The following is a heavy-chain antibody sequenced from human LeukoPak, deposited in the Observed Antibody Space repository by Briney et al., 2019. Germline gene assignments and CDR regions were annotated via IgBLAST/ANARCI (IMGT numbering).Heavy chain of an antibody. CDR1: GFTFSSYA. CDR2: ISGSGGSA. CDR3: TKDGYSSSWYAFDY. Sequence: GGSLRLSCAASGFTFSSYAMSWVRQAPGKGLEWVSAISGSGGSAYYADSVKGRFTISRDNSKNTLYLQMNSLRAEDTAVYYCTKDGYSSSWYAFDYWGQGTLVTVSS. V-gene: IGHV3-23*01. J-gene: IGHJ4*02. D-gene: IGHD6-13*01.